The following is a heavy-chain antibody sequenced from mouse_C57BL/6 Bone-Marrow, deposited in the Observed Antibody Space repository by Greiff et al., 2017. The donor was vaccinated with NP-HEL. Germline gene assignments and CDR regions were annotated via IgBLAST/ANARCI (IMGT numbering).Heavy chain of an antibody. Sequence: DVMLVESGGDLVKPGGSLKLSCAASGFTFSSYGMSWVRQTPDKRLEWVATISSGGSYTYYPDSVKGRFTISRDNAKKTLYLQMSSLKSEDTAMYYCARGGTTVVATRGFAYWGQGTLVTVSA. CDR3: ARGGTTVVATRGFAY. J-gene: IGHJ3*01. CDR1: GFTFSSYG. D-gene: IGHD1-1*01. V-gene: IGHV5-6*02. CDR2: ISSGGSYT.